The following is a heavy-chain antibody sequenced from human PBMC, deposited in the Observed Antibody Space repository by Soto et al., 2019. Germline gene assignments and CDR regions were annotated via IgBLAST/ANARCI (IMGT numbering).Heavy chain of an antibody. J-gene: IGHJ5*02. V-gene: IGHV1-69*02. CDR1: GGTFSDYT. D-gene: IGHD3-10*01. Sequence: QVQLVQSGAEVKKPGSSVKVSCKVSGGTFSDYTFTWVRQAPGQGLEWMGRVVLILNIINYAPKFHGRVTITADKSASTVYMDLTSLTSEDTAVYYCARGREWFGPWGQGTLVTVSA. CDR3: ARGREWFGP. CDR2: VVLILNII.